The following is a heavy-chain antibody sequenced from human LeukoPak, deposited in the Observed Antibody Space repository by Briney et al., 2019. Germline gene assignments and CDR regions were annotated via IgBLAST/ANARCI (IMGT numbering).Heavy chain of an antibody. CDR3: ASRGLLTSWCDP. D-gene: IGHD4/OR15-4a*01. V-gene: IGHV4-34*01. J-gene: IGHJ5*02. Sequence: SETLSLTCAVYGGSFTAYYWSWIRQPPGKGLEWIAEISHSGITNYNPSLKSRFIISVDTSRNQFSLKLTSVTAADTAIYYCASRGLLTSWCDPWGQGTQVTVSS. CDR2: ISHSGIT. CDR1: GGSFTAYY.